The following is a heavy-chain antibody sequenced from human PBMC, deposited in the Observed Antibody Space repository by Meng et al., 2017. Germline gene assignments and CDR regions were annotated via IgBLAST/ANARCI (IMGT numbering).Heavy chain of an antibody. CDR1: GGSFSGSC. V-gene: IGHV4-34*01. CDR2: INHSGST. Sequence: VHLQQGGAGLWSPWKTHPLTGAVYGGSFSGSCLSWVRKPPGKGLEWSGEINHSGSTNYNPSLKGRVTISVDTSKNQFSLKLSSVTAADTAVYYCATSYYYDSSGYYWRIRTEYFQHWGQGTLVTVSS. D-gene: IGHD3-22*01. CDR3: ATSYYYDSSGYYWRIRTEYFQH. J-gene: IGHJ1*01.